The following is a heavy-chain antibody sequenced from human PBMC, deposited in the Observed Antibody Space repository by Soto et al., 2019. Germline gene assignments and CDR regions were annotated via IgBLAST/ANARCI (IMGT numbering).Heavy chain of an antibody. V-gene: IGHV4-39*01. D-gene: IGHD1-26*01. CDR1: GGSIISSNYY. CDR3: ARHGQLLLVKSWFVS. Sequence: QLRLQESGPGLVKPSETLSLTCAVSGGSIISSNYYWVWIRQPPGKGLEYIGSIYYSGSSYYNPFLEVRVTMCVDTSKNQVPLVLSSLSAPDRAVYSCARHGQLLLVKSWFVSWGQGILVTLSS. J-gene: IGHJ5*01. CDR2: IYYSGSS.